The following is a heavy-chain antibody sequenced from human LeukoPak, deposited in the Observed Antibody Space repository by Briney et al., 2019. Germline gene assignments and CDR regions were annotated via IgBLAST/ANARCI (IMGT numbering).Heavy chain of an antibody. Sequence: SETLSLTCTVSGGSISSYYWSWIRQPPGKGLEWIGYIYYSGSTNYNPPLKSRVTISVDTSKNQFSLKLSSVTAADTAVYYCARRMYYYDSSGYGGYWLDPWGQGTLVTVSS. D-gene: IGHD3-22*01. J-gene: IGHJ5*02. CDR1: GGSISSYY. CDR2: IYYSGST. V-gene: IGHV4-59*08. CDR3: ARRMYYYDSSGYGGYWLDP.